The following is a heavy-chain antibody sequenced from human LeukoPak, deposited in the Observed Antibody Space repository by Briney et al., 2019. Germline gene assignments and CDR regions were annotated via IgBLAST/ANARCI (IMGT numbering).Heavy chain of an antibody. CDR1: GYSFSGYY. CDR2: MNPNSGNT. V-gene: IGHV1-8*02. D-gene: IGHD4-17*01. CDR3: ARGVLGGYGDDY. Sequence: ASVKVSCKTSGYSFSGYYIHWVRQATGQGLGWMGWMNPNSGNTGYAQKFQGRVTMTRNTSISTAYMELSSLRSEDTAVYYCARGVLGGYGDDYWGQGTLVTVSS. J-gene: IGHJ4*02.